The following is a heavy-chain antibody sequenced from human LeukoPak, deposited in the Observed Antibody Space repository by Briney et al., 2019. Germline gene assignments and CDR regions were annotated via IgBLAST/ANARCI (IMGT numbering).Heavy chain of an antibody. CDR1: GGSFSGYY. Sequence: PSETLSLTCAVYGGSFSGYYWSWIRQPPGKGPEWIGEINHSGSTNYNPSLKSRVTISVDTSKNQFSLKLSSVTAADTAVYYCARAGATTPFDYWGQGTLVTVSS. CDR3: ARAGATTPFDY. CDR2: INHSGST. J-gene: IGHJ4*02. D-gene: IGHD1-26*01. V-gene: IGHV4-34*01.